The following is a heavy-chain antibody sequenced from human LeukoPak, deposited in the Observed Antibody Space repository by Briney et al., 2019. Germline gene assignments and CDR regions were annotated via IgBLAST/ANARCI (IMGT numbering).Heavy chain of an antibody. CDR3: ARDRRDGYNFP. CDR2: IYTSGRT. J-gene: IGHJ5*02. D-gene: IGHD5-24*01. Sequence: SETLSLTCTVSGGSISYYYWNWIRQPAGKGLEWIGRIYTSGRTYYNPSLKSRVSMSVDTSKNQFSLKLSSVTAADTAVYYCARDRRDGYNFPWGQGTLVTVSS. CDR1: GGSISYYY. V-gene: IGHV4-4*07.